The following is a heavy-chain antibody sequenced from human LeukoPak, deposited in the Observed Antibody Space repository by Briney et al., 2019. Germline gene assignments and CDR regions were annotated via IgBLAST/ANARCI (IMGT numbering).Heavy chain of an antibody. Sequence: PGGSLRLSCAASGFTFSSYTMNWVRQAPGKGLEWVSYITSSSSTIYYTDSVKGRFTISRDNAKNSLYLQMNSLRAEDTAVYYCAKDRGDIVVVPSGHYYYYYMDVWGKGTTSPSP. CDR3: AKDRGDIVVVPSGHYYYYYMDV. V-gene: IGHV3-48*01. CDR1: GFTFSSYT. J-gene: IGHJ6*03. CDR2: ITSSSSTI. D-gene: IGHD2-2*01.